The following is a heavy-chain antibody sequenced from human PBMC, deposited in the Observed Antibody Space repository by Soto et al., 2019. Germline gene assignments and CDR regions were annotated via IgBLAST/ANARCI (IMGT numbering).Heavy chain of an antibody. CDR1: GYSFTSYW. J-gene: IGHJ6*02. V-gene: IGHV5-10-1*01. D-gene: IGHD2-15*01. CDR3: ARHSIVXXLGEGYYYYGMDV. CDR2: IDPSDSYN. Sequence: PGDPLKISCKGSGYSFTSYWISWVSQMPGKGLEWMGRIDPSDSYNNYSPSFQGHVNISAGKSISNGYLQWSSLKASDTAMYYCARHSIVXXLGEGYYYYGMDVWGQGSTGTVS.